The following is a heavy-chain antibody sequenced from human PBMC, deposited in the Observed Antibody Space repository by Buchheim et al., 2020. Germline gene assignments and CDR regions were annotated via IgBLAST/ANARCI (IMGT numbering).Heavy chain of an antibody. J-gene: IGHJ6*02. CDR2: ISYDGSNK. D-gene: IGHD2-8*02. Sequence: QVQLVESGGGVVQPGRSLRLSCAASGFTFSSYAMHWVRQAPGKGLEWVAVISYDGSNKYYADSVKGRFTISRDNSKNTLYLQMNSLRAEDTAVYYCAREAAVLVGYYYGMDVWGQGTT. CDR3: AREAAVLVGYYYGMDV. CDR1: GFTFSSYA. V-gene: IGHV3-30*04.